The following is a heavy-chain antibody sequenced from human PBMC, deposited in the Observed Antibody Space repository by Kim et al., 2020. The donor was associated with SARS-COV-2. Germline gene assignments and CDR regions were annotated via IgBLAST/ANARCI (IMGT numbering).Heavy chain of an antibody. CDR3: AKGFIRYYDY. CDR2: ISGNGDVT. V-gene: IGHV3-23*01. J-gene: IGHJ4*02. CDR1: GFTFTTYA. D-gene: IGHD3-16*02. Sequence: GGSLRLSCAAAGFTFTTYAMTWVRQAPGKGLEWVSTISGNGDVTYYADSVKGRFTISRDNSENTLYLQVNSLRDEDTAVYYCAKGFIRYYDYWDQGTLVTSSS.